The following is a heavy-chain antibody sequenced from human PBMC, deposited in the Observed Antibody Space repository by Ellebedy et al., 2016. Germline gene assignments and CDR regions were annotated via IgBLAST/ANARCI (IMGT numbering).Heavy chain of an antibody. J-gene: IGHJ4*02. CDR1: GIGFSDFF. CDR3: RQGHYADY. Sequence: GGSLRLXXAASGIGFSDFFMGWVRRAPGKGLEWVSTISGAGTNTYFADSVQGRFTISRDNFRNTLHLQMNNLRGEDTAVYYCRQGHYADYWGQGTLVTVSS. CDR2: ISGAGTNT. D-gene: IGHD2-2*01. V-gene: IGHV3-23*01.